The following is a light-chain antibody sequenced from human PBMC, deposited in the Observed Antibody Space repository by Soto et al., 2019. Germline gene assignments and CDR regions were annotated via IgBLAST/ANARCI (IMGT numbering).Light chain of an antibody. V-gene: IGKV1-39*01. CDR1: QSIRSY. Sequence: DIQMTQSPSSLSASVGDRVTITCRASQSIRSYLNWYQQKPGKAPELLIHGASSLQSGVPSRFSGSGSGTDFTLTISSLQAEDFATYHCQQSYNFPRTFGPGTKVDIK. CDR3: QQSYNFPRT. J-gene: IGKJ3*01. CDR2: GAS.